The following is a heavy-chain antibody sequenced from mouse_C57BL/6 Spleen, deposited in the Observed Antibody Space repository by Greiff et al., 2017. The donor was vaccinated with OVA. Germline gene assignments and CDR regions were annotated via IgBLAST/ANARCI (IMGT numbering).Heavy chain of an antibody. J-gene: IGHJ4*01. CDR1: GFSITSDCY. CDR3: AGSFYHSNYEGDYAMDY. V-gene: IGHV3-3*01. CDR2: TFYSGIT. D-gene: IGHD2-5*01. Sequence: EVKLMESGPSLVRPSQTLSLTCTVTGFSITSDCYWIWIRPFPGNKLEYIGYTFYSGITYYNPSLESRTYIPRDTSKNQFSLKLRSVTTEDTATYYCAGSFYHSNYEGDYAMDYWGQGTSVTVSS.